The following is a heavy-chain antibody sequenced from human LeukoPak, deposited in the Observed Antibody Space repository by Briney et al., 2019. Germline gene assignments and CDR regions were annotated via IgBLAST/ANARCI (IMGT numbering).Heavy chain of an antibody. CDR1: GFTFSSIA. D-gene: IGHD1-1*01. CDR3: AKGQELDDGVFDS. V-gene: IGHV3-23*01. J-gene: IGHJ4*02. Sequence: GGSLRLSCAASGFTFSSIAMSCVRQAPGKGLEWVSAIRSNGETVYNADSVKGRFTISRDNSRQTLFLQMSSLRVEDTATYYCAKGQELDDGVFDSWGQGTLVTVSS. CDR2: IRSNGETV.